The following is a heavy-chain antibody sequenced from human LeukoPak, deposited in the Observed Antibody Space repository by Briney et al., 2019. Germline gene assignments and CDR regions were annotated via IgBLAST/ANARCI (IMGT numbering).Heavy chain of an antibody. Sequence: GGSLRLSCAASGFTFSNYGMHWVRQAPGKGLEWVALIWYDGSNKYYADSVKGRFTISRGNSKNTLYLQMNSLRAEDTAVYYCAGSYYNVFDYWGQGTLVTVSS. V-gene: IGHV3-33*01. J-gene: IGHJ4*02. CDR1: GFTFSNYG. CDR2: IWYDGSNK. D-gene: IGHD3-10*01. CDR3: AGSYYNVFDY.